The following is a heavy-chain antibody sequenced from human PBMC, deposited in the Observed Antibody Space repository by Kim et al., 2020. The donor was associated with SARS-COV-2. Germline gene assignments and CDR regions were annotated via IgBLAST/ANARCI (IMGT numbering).Heavy chain of an antibody. CDR1: GYTFTNNY. Sequence: ASVKVSCKASGYTFTNNYVHWVRLAPRQGLEWMGMVYPHDGSTSYAQNFQGRVTMTSDTSTTTVYMELSSLRSDDTAMYYCARDLEGFDYWGQGTLVTVS. CDR2: VYPHDGST. J-gene: IGHJ4*02. CDR3: ARDLEGFDY. D-gene: IGHD1-1*01. V-gene: IGHV1-46*01.